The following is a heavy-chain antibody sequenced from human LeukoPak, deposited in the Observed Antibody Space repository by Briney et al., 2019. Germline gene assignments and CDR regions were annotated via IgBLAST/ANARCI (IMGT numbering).Heavy chain of an antibody. CDR3: AKVIAVAGTFVYYYYYGMDV. CDR1: GFTFSSYA. J-gene: IGHJ6*02. Sequence: GGSLRLSCAASGFTFSSYAMSWVRQAPGKGLEWVSAISGSGGSTYYADSVKGRITISRDNSKNTLYLQMNSLRAEDTAVYYCAKVIAVAGTFVYYYYYGMDVWGQGTTVTVSS. D-gene: IGHD6-19*01. CDR2: ISGSGGST. V-gene: IGHV3-23*01.